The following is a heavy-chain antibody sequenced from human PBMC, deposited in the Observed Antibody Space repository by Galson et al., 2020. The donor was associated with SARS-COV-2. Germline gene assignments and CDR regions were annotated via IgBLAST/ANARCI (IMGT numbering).Heavy chain of an antibody. Sequence: QLGESLKISCAASGFTFTNYAIHWVRQAPGKGLEWVALISHDGRIKFYADSVKGRFTISRDNSENMLFLQMDSLGADDTAVYYCGRDVAGGACENWGQGTMVTVCS. CDR2: ISHDGRIK. CDR3: GRDVAGGACEN. CDR1: GFTFTNYA. V-gene: IGHV3-30*04. J-gene: IGHJ3*01. D-gene: IGHD1-26*01.